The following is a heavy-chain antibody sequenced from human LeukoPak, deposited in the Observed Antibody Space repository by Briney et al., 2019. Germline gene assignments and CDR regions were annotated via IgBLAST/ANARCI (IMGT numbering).Heavy chain of an antibody. CDR3: ARDQALDIAVAGTLRH. Sequence: SVKVSCKASGGTFSTYAISWVRQAPGQGLEWVGRIVPILGTANYAQNFQGRVTITADRSTTTAYMELSSLRSEDTAVYYCARDQALDIAVAGTLRHWGQGTLVTVSS. V-gene: IGHV1-69*04. J-gene: IGHJ4*02. D-gene: IGHD6-19*01. CDR1: GGTFSTYA. CDR2: IVPILGTA.